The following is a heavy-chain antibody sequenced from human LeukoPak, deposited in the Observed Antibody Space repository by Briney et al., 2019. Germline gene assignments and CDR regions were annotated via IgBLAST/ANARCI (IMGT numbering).Heavy chain of an antibody. CDR3: ARATFLYCSSSTCLFDY. CDR2: INPNDGNA. Sequence: GASVKVSCKASGYTFTDYYINWVRQAPGQGFEWMGLINPNDGNANYAQKFQGRVTMTRDTSISTADMEVSRLRSDDTAVYSCARATFLYCSSSTCLFDYWGQGTLVTVSS. CDR1: GYTFTDYY. V-gene: IGHV1-2*02. J-gene: IGHJ4*02. D-gene: IGHD2-2*01.